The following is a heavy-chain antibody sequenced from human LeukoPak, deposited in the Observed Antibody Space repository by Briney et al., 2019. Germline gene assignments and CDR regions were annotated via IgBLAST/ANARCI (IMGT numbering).Heavy chain of an antibody. V-gene: IGHV3-30-3*01. CDR2: ISYDGSNK. D-gene: IGHD2-2*01. CDR1: GFTFSSYA. Sequence: GGSLRLSGAASGFTFSSYAMHWVRQAPGKGLEWVAVISYDGSNKYYADSVKGRFTISRDNSKNTLYLQMNSLRAEDTAVYYCARDWGYLLLYYYFDYWGQGTLVTVSS. J-gene: IGHJ4*02. CDR3: ARDWGYLLLYYYFDY.